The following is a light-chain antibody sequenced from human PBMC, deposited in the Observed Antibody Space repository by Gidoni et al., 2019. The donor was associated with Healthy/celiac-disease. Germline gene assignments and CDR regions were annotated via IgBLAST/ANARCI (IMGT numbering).Light chain of an antibody. CDR1: ALPKQY. V-gene: IGLV3-25*03. J-gene: IGLJ2*01. Sequence: SDALTQPPSVSVSAGQTARITCSGDALPKQYAYWYQQKPGQAPVLVIYNASESPSGIPERFSGSSSGTTVTLTISGVQAEDESDYYCQSADSSGTYVVFGGGTKLTVL. CDR3: QSADSSGTYVV. CDR2: NAS.